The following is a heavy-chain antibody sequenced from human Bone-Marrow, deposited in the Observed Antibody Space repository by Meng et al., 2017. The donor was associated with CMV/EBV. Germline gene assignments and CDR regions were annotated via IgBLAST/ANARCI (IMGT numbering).Heavy chain of an antibody. CDR3: AKARSVVTPYYFDY. V-gene: IGHV3-30*02. Sequence: LSLTCAASGFTFSSYGMHWVRQAPGKGLEWVAFIRYDGSNKYYADSVKGRFTISRDNSKNTLYLQMNSLRAEDTAVYYCAKARSVVTPYYFDYWGQGTLVTVYS. CDR1: GFTFSSYG. D-gene: IGHD4-23*01. CDR2: IRYDGSNK. J-gene: IGHJ4*02.